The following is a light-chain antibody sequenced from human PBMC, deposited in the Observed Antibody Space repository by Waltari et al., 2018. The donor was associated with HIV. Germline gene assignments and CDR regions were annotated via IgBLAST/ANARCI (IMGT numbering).Light chain of an antibody. CDR1: QSVRTW. V-gene: IGKV1-5*03. CDR2: KAS. Sequence: DIQMTQSPSTLSASVGDRVTITCRASQSVRTWLAWYQQKPGKAPKLLIYKASSLETGVPSRFSGGGSGTEFSLTISSLQPDDFATYYCQQSHTFTLGPGTRVDIK. CDR3: QQSHTFT. J-gene: IGKJ3*01.